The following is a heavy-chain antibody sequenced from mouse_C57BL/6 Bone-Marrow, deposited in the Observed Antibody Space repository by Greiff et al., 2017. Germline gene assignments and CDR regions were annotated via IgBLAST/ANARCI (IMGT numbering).Heavy chain of an antibody. V-gene: IGHV1-64*01. Sequence: QVQLQQPGAELVKPGASVKLSCKASGYTFTSYWMHWVKQRPGQGLEWIGMIRPNSGSTNYKEKVKSKATLPVDNSSSTAYLQLSRLTSEDSAVYYCAVLLYWGQGTTLTVSS. CDR1: GYTFTSYW. D-gene: IGHD1-1*02. CDR3: AVLLY. J-gene: IGHJ2*01. CDR2: IRPNSGST.